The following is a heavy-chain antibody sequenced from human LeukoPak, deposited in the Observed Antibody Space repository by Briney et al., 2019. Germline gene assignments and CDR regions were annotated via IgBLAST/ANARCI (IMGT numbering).Heavy chain of an antibody. CDR3: AKDLTGTNWFDP. CDR2: ISGSGGST. CDR1: GFTFSSYA. V-gene: IGHV3-23*01. Sequence: PGGSLRLSCAGSGFTFSSYAMSWVRQAPGKGLEWVSAISGSGGSTYYADSVKGRFTISRDNSKNTLYLQMNSLRAEDTAVYYCAKDLTGTNWFDPWGQGTLVTVSS. J-gene: IGHJ5*02. D-gene: IGHD3-9*01.